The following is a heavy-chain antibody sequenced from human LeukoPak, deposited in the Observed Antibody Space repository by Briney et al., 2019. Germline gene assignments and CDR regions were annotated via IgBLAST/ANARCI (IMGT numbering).Heavy chain of an antibody. Sequence: PGGSLRLSCAASGFTFSSYAMSWVRQAPGKGLEWVSAISGSGGSTYYADSVKGRFTISRDNSKNTLYLQMNSLRAEDTAVYYCAKLNKVVVPAAPPPYYMDVWGKGTTVTISS. CDR2: ISGSGGST. V-gene: IGHV3-23*01. J-gene: IGHJ6*03. CDR1: GFTFSSYA. D-gene: IGHD2-2*01. CDR3: AKLNKVVVPAAPPPYYMDV.